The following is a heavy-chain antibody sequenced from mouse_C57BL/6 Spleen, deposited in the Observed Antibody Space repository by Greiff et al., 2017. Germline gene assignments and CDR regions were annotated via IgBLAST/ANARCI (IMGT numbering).Heavy chain of an antibody. CDR3: GGDSAGYWVFDY. D-gene: IGHD3-2*02. Sequence: EVKLVESGGGLVQPKGSLKLSCAASGFSFNTYAMNWVRQAPGKGLEWVARIRSKSNNYATYYDDSVKDRFTISRDDSESMLYLQMNNLKTEDTAMYYCGGDSAGYWVFDYWGQGTTLTVSS. CDR1: GFSFNTYA. J-gene: IGHJ2*01. V-gene: IGHV10-1*01. CDR2: IRSKSNNYAT.